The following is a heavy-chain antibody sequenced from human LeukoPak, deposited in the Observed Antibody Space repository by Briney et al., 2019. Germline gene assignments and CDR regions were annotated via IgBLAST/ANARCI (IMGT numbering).Heavy chain of an antibody. Sequence: GASVKVSCKASGYTFTNYYIHWVRQAPGRGLEWMGNINPSGGSTTYAQRFQDRVFMTGDTSATTVYMELSSLRSEDTAVYYCAREMPETYYFDYWGQGTLVTAPS. V-gene: IGHV1-46*01. CDR1: GYTFTNYY. D-gene: IGHD2-2*01. CDR2: INPSGGST. J-gene: IGHJ4*02. CDR3: AREMPETYYFDY.